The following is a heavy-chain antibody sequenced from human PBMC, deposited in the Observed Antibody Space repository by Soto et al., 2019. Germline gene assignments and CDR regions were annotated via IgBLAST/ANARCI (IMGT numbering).Heavy chain of an antibody. CDR2: TSYDGSDK. V-gene: IGHV3-30*19. J-gene: IGHJ1*01. Sequence: QVQLVESGGGVVQPGTSLRVSCVGSGFTFRSYVIHWVRQAPGKGLEWVALTSYDGSDKYYGDSVRGRFNISRDNSRNTVDLQMDSLRLEDTALYYCARWGTTGGLDVWGQGTLVS. CDR3: ARWGTTGGLDV. CDR1: GFTFRSYV. D-gene: IGHD3-16*01.